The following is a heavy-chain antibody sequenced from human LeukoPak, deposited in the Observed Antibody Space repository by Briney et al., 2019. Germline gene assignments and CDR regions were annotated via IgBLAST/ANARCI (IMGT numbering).Heavy chain of an antibody. V-gene: IGHV3-23*01. CDR1: GFIFSSYA. CDR2: ISGSGGST. CDR3: AKGTSITMIVVVIDY. J-gene: IGHJ4*02. Sequence: GGSLRLSCAASGFIFSSYAMSWVRQAPGKGLEWVSAISGSGGSTYYADSVKGRFTISRDNSKNTLYLQMNSLRAEDTAVYYCAKGTSITMIVVVIDYWGQGTLVTVSS. D-gene: IGHD3-22*01.